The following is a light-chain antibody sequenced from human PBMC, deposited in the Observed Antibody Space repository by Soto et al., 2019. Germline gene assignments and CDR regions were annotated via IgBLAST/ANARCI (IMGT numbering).Light chain of an antibody. CDR1: QGISNW. Sequence: IQMTQSPSSVSASVGDRVTITCRASQGISNWLAWYQQRPGRAPKLLIYDASTLQSGVPSRFSGGGSGTDFTLTISSLQPEDYAIYFCQQTDNFPWTFGQGTKVEIK. V-gene: IGKV1-12*01. J-gene: IGKJ1*01. CDR2: DAS. CDR3: QQTDNFPWT.